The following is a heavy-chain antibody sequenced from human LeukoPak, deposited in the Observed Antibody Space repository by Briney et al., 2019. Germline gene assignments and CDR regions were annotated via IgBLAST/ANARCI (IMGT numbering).Heavy chain of an antibody. CDR1: GFTFSSNP. CDR2: LTNGGST. J-gene: IGHJ4*02. Sequence: QPGGSLRVSCAASGFTFSSNPMGWVRQAPGKGLEWVSILTNGGSTYYADSVKGRFTISRDNSKDTLYLQMNSVRAEDTAVYYCAKERATTTAFHYRGPGTLVTVSS. D-gene: IGHD1-26*01. CDR3: AKERATTTAFHY. V-gene: IGHV3-23*01.